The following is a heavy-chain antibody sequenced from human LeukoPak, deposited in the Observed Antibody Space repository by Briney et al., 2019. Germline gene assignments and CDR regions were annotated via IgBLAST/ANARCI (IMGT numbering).Heavy chain of an antibody. CDR1: GYTLTEFS. D-gene: IGHD6-19*01. CDR3: ATPAGYSSGWHPFDY. V-gene: IGHV1-24*01. CDR2: FDPEDGET. Sequence: RASVKVSCKVSGYTLTEFSMHWVRQAPGKGLEWMGGFDPEDGETIYAQKFQGRVTMTEDTSTDTAYMELSSLRSEDTAVYYCATPAGYSSGWHPFDYWGQGTLVTVSS. J-gene: IGHJ4*02.